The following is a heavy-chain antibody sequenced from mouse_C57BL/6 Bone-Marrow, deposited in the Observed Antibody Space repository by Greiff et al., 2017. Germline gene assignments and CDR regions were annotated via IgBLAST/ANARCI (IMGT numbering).Heavy chain of an antibody. CDR1: GFTFSSYA. CDR3: TGGRLLPWTSDV. J-gene: IGHJ1*03. Sequence: EVKLMESGEGLVKPGGSLKLSCAASGFTFSSYAMSWVRQTPEKRLEWVAYISSGGDYIDYADTMKGRFTISRDNARNTLYLQMSSLRSEDTAVYYCTGGRLLPWTSDVWGTGTTVTVSS. CDR2: ISSGGDYI. D-gene: IGHD1-1*01. V-gene: IGHV5-9-1*02.